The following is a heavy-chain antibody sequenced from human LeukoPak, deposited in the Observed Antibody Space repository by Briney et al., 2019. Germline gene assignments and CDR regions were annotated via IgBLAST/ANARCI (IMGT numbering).Heavy chain of an antibody. CDR2: IYYSGST. CDR1: GDSISSYY. Sequence: SETLSLTCTVSGDSISSYYWSWIRQPPGKGLEWIGYIYYSGSTNYNPSLKSRVTISVDTSKNQFSLKLSSVTAADTAVYYCAREVNYYDSSGYYYAYDYWGQGTLVTVSS. CDR3: AREVNYYDSSGYYYAYDY. D-gene: IGHD3-22*01. V-gene: IGHV4-59*01. J-gene: IGHJ4*02.